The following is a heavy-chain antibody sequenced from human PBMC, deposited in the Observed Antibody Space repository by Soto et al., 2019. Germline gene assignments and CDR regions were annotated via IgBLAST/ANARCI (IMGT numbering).Heavy chain of an antibody. CDR1: GFTFITYA. CDR3: ARAPSTDWFFEL. CDR2: VWYDGSKT. Sequence: GGSLRLSCAASGFTFITYAMHWVRQAPGKGLEWVASVWYDGSKTYFPDSLEGRFTMSRDNSKNTLYLQMTSMRGDDTAVYYCARAPSTDWFFELWGRGTLVTVSS. D-gene: IGHD2-2*01. V-gene: IGHV3-33*01. J-gene: IGHJ2*01.